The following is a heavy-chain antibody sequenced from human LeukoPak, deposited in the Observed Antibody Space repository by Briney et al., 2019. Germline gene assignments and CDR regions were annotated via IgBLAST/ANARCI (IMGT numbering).Heavy chain of an antibody. Sequence: PSETLSLTCAVSGGSIISSNWWSWVRRPPRKGLEWIGEIYRSGSTNYNPSLKSRVTISVDKSKNQFSLKLSSVTAADTAMYYCARGDSSGYPDYWGQGTLVTVSS. CDR2: IYRSGST. V-gene: IGHV4-4*02. J-gene: IGHJ4*02. CDR1: GGSIISSNW. D-gene: IGHD3-22*01. CDR3: ARGDSSGYPDY.